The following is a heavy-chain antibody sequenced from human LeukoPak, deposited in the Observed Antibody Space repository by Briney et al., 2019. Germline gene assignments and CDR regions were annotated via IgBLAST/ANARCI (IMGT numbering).Heavy chain of an antibody. CDR2: IKQDGSEK. D-gene: IGHD3-9*01. J-gene: IGHJ6*02. V-gene: IGHV3-7*01. CDR1: RFAFSSYW. CDR3: TLVGSYDTLTGFRFPPYFYGMDV. Sequence: GGSLRLSCAASRFAFSSYWMSWVRQAPGKGLEWVANIKQDGSEKYYVDSVKGRFTISRDNAKNSLYLQMNSLRAEDTAVYFCTLVGSYDTLTGFRFPPYFYGMDVWGQGTTVTVSS.